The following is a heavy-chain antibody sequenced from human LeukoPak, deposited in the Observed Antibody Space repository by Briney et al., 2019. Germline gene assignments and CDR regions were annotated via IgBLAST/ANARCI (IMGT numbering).Heavy chain of an antibody. CDR2: MSPNSGNT. V-gene: IGHV1-8*01. CDR1: GYTFTTYD. J-gene: IGHJ6*03. CDR3: ARDMGGKDYYYMDV. D-gene: IGHD1-26*01. Sequence: ASVKLSCKASGYTFTTYDINWVRQDTGQGLEGMGWMSPNSGNTGYTQKFQGRVTMTRNTSIRTAYMELSSLRSEDTALYYCARDMGGKDYYYMDVWGKGTTVTVSS.